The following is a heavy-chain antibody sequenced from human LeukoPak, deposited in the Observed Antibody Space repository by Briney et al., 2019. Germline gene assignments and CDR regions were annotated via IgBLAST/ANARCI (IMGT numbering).Heavy chain of an antibody. Sequence: HPGGSLRLSCAASGFIFSDYYINWIRQAPGKGLEWVSAISGSGGSTYYADSVKGRFTISRDNSKNTLYLQMNSLRAEDTAVYYCAKDHSSGWYRIVGATYFDHWGQGTLVTVSS. CDR1: GFIFSDYY. CDR2: ISGSGGST. V-gene: IGHV3-23*01. D-gene: IGHD1-26*01. CDR3: AKDHSSGWYRIVGATYFDH. J-gene: IGHJ4*02.